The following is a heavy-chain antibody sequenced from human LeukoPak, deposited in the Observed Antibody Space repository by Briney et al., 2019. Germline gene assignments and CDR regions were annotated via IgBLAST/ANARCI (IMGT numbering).Heavy chain of an antibody. CDR2: IYHSGST. CDR3: ARGIGAGKYGLEEIYYFDY. Sequence: NPSETLSLTCAVSGYSISSGYYWGWIRQPPGKGLEWIGSIYHSGSTYYNPSLKSRVTISVDTAKNQFSLKLSSVTAADTAVYYCARGIGAGKYGLEEIYYFDYWGQGTLVTVSS. CDR1: GYSISSGYY. D-gene: IGHD3-16*01. V-gene: IGHV4-38-2*01. J-gene: IGHJ4*02.